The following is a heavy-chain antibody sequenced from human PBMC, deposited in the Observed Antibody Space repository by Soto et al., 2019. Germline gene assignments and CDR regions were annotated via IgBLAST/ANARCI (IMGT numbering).Heavy chain of an antibody. D-gene: IGHD2-21*02. CDR1: GGSFSGYY. CDR2: INHSGST. V-gene: IGHV4-34*01. CDR3: ARVVSAYCGGDCYSGAAYYFDY. Sequence: QVQLQQWGAGLLKPSETLSLTCAVYGGSFSGYYWSWIRQPPGKGLEWIGEINHSGSTNYNPSLKRRVTISVDTSKNQFSLKLSSVTAADTAVYYCARVVSAYCGGDCYSGAAYYFDYWGQGTLVTVSS. J-gene: IGHJ4*02.